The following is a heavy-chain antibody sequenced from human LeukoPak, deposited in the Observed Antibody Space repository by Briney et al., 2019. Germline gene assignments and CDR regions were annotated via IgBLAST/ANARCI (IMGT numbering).Heavy chain of an antibody. CDR2: ISYSSSTR. J-gene: IGHJ4*02. CDR1: GFIFSSYN. CDR3: ARVGSEWLVNDY. Sequence: PGGSLRLSCTASGFIFSSYNVNWVRQAPGKGLEWVSYISYSSSTRYYADSVKGRFTISRDNAKNSLYLQINSPRDEDMAVYYCARVGSEWLVNDYWGQGALVTVSS. D-gene: IGHD6-19*01. V-gene: IGHV3-48*02.